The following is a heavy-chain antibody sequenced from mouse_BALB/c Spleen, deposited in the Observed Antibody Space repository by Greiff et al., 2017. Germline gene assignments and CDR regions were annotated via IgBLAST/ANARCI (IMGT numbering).Heavy chain of an antibody. CDR3: TRGDTTATNYYAMDY. CDR1: GYTFTSYW. CDR2: IYPSDSYT. D-gene: IGHD1-2*01. J-gene: IGHJ4*01. V-gene: IGHV1-69*02. Sequence: QVQLQQPGAELVRPGASVTLSCKASGYTFTSYWINWVKQRPGQGLEWIGNIYPSDSYTNYNQKFKDKATLTVDKSSSTAYMQLSSPTSEDSAVYYGTRGDTTATNYYAMDYWGQGTSVTVSS.